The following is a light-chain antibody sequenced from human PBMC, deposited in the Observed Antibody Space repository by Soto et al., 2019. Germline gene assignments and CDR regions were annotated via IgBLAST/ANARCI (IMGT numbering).Light chain of an antibody. CDR1: QSVNLD. CDR3: QQYNKWPRT. J-gene: IGKJ1*01. CDR2: RAS. V-gene: IGKV3-15*01. Sequence: DILMTQSPATLSVSPGEGATLSCRASQSVNLDLAWYQQKSGQAPRLLIYRASKRATDVPARFSGSGSGTDFTLTISCLQSEDVAVYHCQQYNKWPRTFGQGTKVEIK.